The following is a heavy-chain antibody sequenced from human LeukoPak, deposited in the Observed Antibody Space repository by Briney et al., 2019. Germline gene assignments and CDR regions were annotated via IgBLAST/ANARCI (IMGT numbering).Heavy chain of an antibody. CDR2: IYPGDSDT. V-gene: IGHV5-51*01. CDR1: GYSFTSYW. Sequence: GESLKISCKGSGYSFTSYWIGWVRQLPGKGLEWMGIIYPGDSDTRYSPSFQGQVTISADKSISTAYLQWSSLKASDTAMYYCARPRAQHPPHFDYWGQGALVTVSS. D-gene: IGHD6-13*01. CDR3: ARPRAQHPPHFDY. J-gene: IGHJ4*02.